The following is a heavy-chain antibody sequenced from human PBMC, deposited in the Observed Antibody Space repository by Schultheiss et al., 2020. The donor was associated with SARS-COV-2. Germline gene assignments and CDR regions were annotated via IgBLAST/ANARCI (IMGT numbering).Heavy chain of an antibody. V-gene: IGHV3-15*01. CDR1: GFTFSNVW. J-gene: IGHJ6*03. CDR3: ATGGSIAAAVGGYYYMDV. Sequence: GGSLRLSCAASGFTFSNVWMNWVRQAPGKGLEWVGRIKSKTDGGTTDYAAPVKGRFTISRDDSKNTLYLQMNSQKTEDTSVYYCATGGSIAAAVGGYYYMDVWGKGTTVTVSS. CDR2: IKSKTDGGTT. D-gene: IGHD6-13*01.